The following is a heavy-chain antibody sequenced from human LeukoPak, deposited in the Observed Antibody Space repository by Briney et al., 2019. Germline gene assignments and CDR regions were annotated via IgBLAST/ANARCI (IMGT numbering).Heavy chain of an antibody. J-gene: IGHJ4*02. D-gene: IGHD6-19*01. CDR2: ISPSGSTK. CDR1: GFSFSSYE. V-gene: IGHV3-48*03. CDR3: TKLAVASADS. Sequence: PGGSLRLSCAASGFSFSSYEMNWVRQAPGKGLEWVSNISPSGSTKYYADSVKGRFTISRDNAKNSLYLQMNNLRAGDTGAYYCTKLAVASADSWGQGTLVTVSS.